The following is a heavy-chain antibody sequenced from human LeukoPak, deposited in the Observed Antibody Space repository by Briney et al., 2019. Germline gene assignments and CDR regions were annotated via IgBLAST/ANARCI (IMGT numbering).Heavy chain of an antibody. CDR2: LNHSGTT. CDR1: GGSISSYY. D-gene: IGHD3-10*01. CDR3: ARARAVRRADAFDI. V-gene: IGHV4-34*01. Sequence: SETLSLTCTVSGGSISSYYWSWIRQPPGKGLEWIGELNHSGTTNYNPSLKSRVTISVDTSKNQFSLKLSSVAAADTAVYYCARARAVRRADAFDIWGQGTMVTVSS. J-gene: IGHJ3*02.